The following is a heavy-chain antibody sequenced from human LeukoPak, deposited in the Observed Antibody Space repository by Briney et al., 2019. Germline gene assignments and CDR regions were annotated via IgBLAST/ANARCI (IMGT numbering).Heavy chain of an antibody. D-gene: IGHD6-13*01. CDR3: AREGGIAAAGYYYYYYYMDV. CDR1: GGSISSYY. CDR2: IYTTGST. J-gene: IGHJ6*03. V-gene: IGHV4-4*07. Sequence: SETLSLTCTVSGGSISSYYWRWLRQPAGKGLEWIGRIYTTGSTNYNPSLKSRVTMSVDTSKNQFSLKLCSVTAADTAVYYCAREGGIAAAGYYYYYYYMDVWGKGTTVTVSS.